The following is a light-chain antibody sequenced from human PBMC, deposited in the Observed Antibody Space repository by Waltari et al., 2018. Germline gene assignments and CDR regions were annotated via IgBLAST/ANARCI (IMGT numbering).Light chain of an antibody. CDR3: QSYDTNIRV. CDR1: SVSLVTHY. CDR2: EDN. Sequence: NFLLTQPHSVSASPGKTVTISCTRSSVSLVTHYVQWYQQRPGSSPPMIIYEDNKRPSGVPDRFSGSIDSSSNSASLTISGLKTEDEADYYCQSYDTNIRVFGGGTKLTVL. J-gene: IGLJ3*02. V-gene: IGLV6-57*01.